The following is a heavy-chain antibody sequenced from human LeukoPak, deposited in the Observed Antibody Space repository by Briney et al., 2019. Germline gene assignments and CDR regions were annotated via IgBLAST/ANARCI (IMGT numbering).Heavy chain of an antibody. CDR2: ISGSGGST. CDR1: GFTFSSYA. Sequence: SGGSLRLSCAASGFTFSSYAMSWVRQAPGRGLEWVSAISGSGGSTFYADSVKGRFTIFRDNSKNTLYLQMNSLRAEDTAVYYCARRAGAYSHPYDYWGQGTLVTVSS. V-gene: IGHV3-23*01. CDR3: ARRAGAYSHPYDY. D-gene: IGHD4/OR15-4a*01. J-gene: IGHJ4*02.